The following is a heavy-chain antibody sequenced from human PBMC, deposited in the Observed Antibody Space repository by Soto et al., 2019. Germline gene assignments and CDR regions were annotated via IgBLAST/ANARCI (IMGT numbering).Heavy chain of an antibody. CDR1: GFTFSNAW. D-gene: IGHD3-10*01. V-gene: IGHV3-15*07. CDR3: TTELWFGELLWNYYGMDV. J-gene: IGHJ6*02. CDR2: IKSKTDGGTT. Sequence: GGSLRLSCAASGFTFSNAWINWVRQAPGKGLEWVGRIKSKTDGGTTDYAAPVKGRFTISRDDSKNTLYLQMNSLKTEDTAVYYCTTELWFGELLWNYYGMDVWGQGTTVTVSS.